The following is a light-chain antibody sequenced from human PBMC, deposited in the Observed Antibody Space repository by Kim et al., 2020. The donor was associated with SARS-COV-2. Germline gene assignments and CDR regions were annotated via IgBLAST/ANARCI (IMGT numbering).Light chain of an antibody. CDR3: KQYDSYPRT. V-gene: IGKV1D-16*01. CDR2: AAS. Sequence: IQMTQSPSSLSASIGDRVTITCRASQGISSWLAWYQQKPEKAPKCLIYAASSLQSGVPSRFSGSGSGTDFTLTISSLQPEDFATYYCKQYDSYPRTFGQGTKVDIK. J-gene: IGKJ1*01. CDR1: QGISSW.